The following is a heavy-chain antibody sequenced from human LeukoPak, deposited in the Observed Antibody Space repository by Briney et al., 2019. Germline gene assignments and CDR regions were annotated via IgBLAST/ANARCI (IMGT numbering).Heavy chain of an antibody. V-gene: IGHV3-30*02. CDR3: VKGGDYGSGSYYNVYFYGMDV. J-gene: IGHJ6*02. D-gene: IGHD3-10*01. CDR1: GFTFSSYG. Sequence: GGSLRLSCAASGFTFSSYGMHWVRQAPGKGREWVAYIGYDGSNKYYTDSMKGRFTISRDNSKNTLYLEMNSLRAEDTAVYYCVKGGDYGSGSYYNVYFYGMDVWGQGTTVIVSS. CDR2: IGYDGSNK.